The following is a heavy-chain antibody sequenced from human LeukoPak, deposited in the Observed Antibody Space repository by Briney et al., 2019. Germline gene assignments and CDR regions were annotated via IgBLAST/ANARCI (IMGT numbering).Heavy chain of an antibody. D-gene: IGHD6-13*01. J-gene: IGHJ4*02. V-gene: IGHV3-23*01. CDR1: GFTFNSCA. CDR2: VSGSGGST. Sequence: GGSLRLSCAASGFTFNSCAMSWVRQAPGKGLEWVSAVSGSGGSTYYADSVKGRFTISRDNSKNTLYLQMNSLRAEDTAVYYCAKTGTPWYYFDYWGQGTLVTVSS. CDR3: AKTGTPWYYFDY.